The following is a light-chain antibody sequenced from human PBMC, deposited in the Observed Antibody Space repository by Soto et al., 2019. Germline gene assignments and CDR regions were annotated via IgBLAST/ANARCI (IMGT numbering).Light chain of an antibody. CDR3: QQYYGPWT. V-gene: IGKV4-1*01. CDR2: WAS. Sequence: DIVMTQSPDSLAVSLGERATINCKSSQSVLYSSNNKNYLAWYQQKPGQPPKLLIYWASTRESGVPDRFSGSGSGTDFTLTISSLQAEDVAVYYCQQYYGPWTFGQGTKVELK. J-gene: IGKJ1*01. CDR1: QSVLYSSNNKNY.